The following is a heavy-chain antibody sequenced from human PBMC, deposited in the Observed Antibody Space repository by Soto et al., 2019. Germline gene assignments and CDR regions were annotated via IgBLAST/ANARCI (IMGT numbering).Heavy chain of an antibody. J-gene: IGHJ5*01. D-gene: IGHD3-22*01. CDR1: RGSFSGHS. CDR3: STRTYDTNGYYRFDP. Sequence: SVTLSLTCAVYRGSFSGHSWTWSRQSPGKGLEWIGDINHSGRVNYSPSLKSRVTISLDTSKNQFSLTLSAVTAADTAMYYCSTRTYDTNGYYRFDPWGQGTLVTVSS. CDR2: INHSGRV. V-gene: IGHV4-34*01.